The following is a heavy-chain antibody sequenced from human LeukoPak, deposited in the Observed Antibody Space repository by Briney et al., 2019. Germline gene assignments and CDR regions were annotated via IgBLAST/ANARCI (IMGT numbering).Heavy chain of an antibody. CDR1: GFTFSSYW. V-gene: IGHV3-74*01. J-gene: IGHJ4*02. D-gene: IGHD3-22*01. CDR3: VRDRYYDSSGYYQFDY. Sequence: GGSLRLSCAASGFTFSSYWMHWVRQTPGKGLVWVSRINSDGGSIRYADSVKGRFTISRDNAKNTLYLQMNGLRAEDTALYYCVRDRYYDSSGYYQFDYWGQGILVTVSS. CDR2: INSDGGSI.